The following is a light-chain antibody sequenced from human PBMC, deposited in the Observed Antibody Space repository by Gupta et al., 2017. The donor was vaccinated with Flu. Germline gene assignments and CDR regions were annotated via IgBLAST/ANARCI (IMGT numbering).Light chain of an antibody. Sequence: SVTSSCTGTSSDVGNYDYVSWYQQYPGKAPTLMIYGVTNRPAGVPNRFSGSKSGNTASLAISGLQAEDEANYYCCSYAGTFTFVFGGGTKVTVL. CDR2: GVT. CDR3: CSYAGTFTFV. J-gene: IGLJ2*01. CDR1: SSDVGNYDY. V-gene: IGLV2-11*03.